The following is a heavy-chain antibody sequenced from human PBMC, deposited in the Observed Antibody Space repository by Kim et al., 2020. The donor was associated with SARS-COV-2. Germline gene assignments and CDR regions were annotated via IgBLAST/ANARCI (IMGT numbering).Heavy chain of an antibody. Sequence: GGSLRLSCAASGFTFSSDGMHWVRQAPDKGLEWVAVISYDGSNKYYADSVKGRFTISRDNSKNTLYLQMNSLRAEDTAVYYCAKDGNTIFGVVAPKNGMDVWGQGNTVTVS. V-gene: IGHV3-30*18. CDR1: GFTFSSDG. CDR2: ISYDGSNK. D-gene: IGHD3-3*01. CDR3: AKDGNTIFGVVAPKNGMDV. J-gene: IGHJ6*02.